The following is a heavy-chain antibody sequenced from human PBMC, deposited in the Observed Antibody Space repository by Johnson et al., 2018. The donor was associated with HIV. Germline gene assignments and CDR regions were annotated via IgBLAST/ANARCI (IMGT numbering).Heavy chain of an antibody. V-gene: IGHV3-53*01. D-gene: IGHD5-24*01. Sequence: VQLVESGGGLIQPGGSLRLSCAASGLTVSSSYMSWVRQAPGKGLEWVSVIYSGGGTYYVDSVKGRFTISRDNYENTLYGQMNNLRGEDTAAYYCAKARGGLQIRRDAFDIWGQGTMVTVSS. CDR3: AKARGGLQIRRDAFDI. CDR2: IYSGGGT. CDR1: GLTVSSSY. J-gene: IGHJ3*02.